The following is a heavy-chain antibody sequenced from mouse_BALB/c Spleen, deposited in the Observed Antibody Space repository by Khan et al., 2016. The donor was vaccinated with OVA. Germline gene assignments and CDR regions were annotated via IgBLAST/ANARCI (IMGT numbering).Heavy chain of an antibody. Sequence: EVELVESGGDLVEPGGSLKLSCVASGFTFSTYGMSWVRQTPDKRLEWVATISTGGHYTYYPDSVRGRFTISRDNAKNTLYLQMTSLKSEDTVMFYCARLAYYYDSEGFAYWGQGTLVTVSA. CDR2: ISTGGHYT. V-gene: IGHV5-6*01. J-gene: IGHJ3*01. CDR3: ARLAYYYDSEGFAY. D-gene: IGHD1-1*01. CDR1: GFTFSTYG.